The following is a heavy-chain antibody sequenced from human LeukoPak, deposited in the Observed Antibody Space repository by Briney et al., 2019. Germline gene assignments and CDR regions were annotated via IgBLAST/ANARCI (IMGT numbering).Heavy chain of an antibody. V-gene: IGHV3-74*03. Sequence: GGSLRLSCAASGFTFSGTWMHWVRQPPGKGLVWVARITSDGISTTYAEPVKGRFTISRDNAKNSLYLQMNSLRAEDTAVYYCARGYHDSSGYPVSPDYWGQGTLVTVSS. D-gene: IGHD3-22*01. J-gene: IGHJ4*02. CDR1: GFTFSGTW. CDR2: ITSDGIST. CDR3: ARGYHDSSGYPVSPDY.